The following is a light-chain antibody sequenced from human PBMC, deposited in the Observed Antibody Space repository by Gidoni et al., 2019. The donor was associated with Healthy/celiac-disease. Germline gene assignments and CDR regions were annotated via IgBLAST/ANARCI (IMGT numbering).Light chain of an antibody. V-gene: IGLV3-1*01. CDR2: QDS. CDR1: NLGVKY. CDR3: QAWDSSTEVV. Sequence: SYELTQPPSVSVSPGQTASITCSGDNLGVKYACWYQQKPGQSPVLVIYQDSKRPSGIPERFSGSNSGNTATLTISGTQAMDEADYYCQAWDSSTEVVFGGGTKLTVL. J-gene: IGLJ2*01.